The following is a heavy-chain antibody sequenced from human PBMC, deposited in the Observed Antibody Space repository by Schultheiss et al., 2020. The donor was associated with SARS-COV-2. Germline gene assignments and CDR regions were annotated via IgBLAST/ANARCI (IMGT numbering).Heavy chain of an antibody. J-gene: IGHJ4*02. CDR1: GFTFDDYG. CDR2: ISWNGDTA. CDR3: VKGCGSSGCYASEY. V-gene: IGHV3-20*04. D-gene: IGHD6-19*01. Sequence: GGSLRLSCAASGFTFDDYGMSWVRQRQGKGLEWVSGISWNGDTAAYAESVQGRFTISRDNSKSILYLQMDSLRAEDTAIYSCVKGCGSSGCYASEYWGQGTLVTVSS.